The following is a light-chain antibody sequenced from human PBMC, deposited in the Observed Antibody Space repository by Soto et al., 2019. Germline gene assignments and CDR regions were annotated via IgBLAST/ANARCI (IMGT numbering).Light chain of an antibody. J-gene: IGKJ1*01. CDR2: DVS. CDR1: QSFNRW. Sequence: IQMTQYPATLSASVGDRVTITCRASQSFNRWLAWYHQRPGKAPKLSVYDVSNLETGVPSRFSGSESGTERSGTEFTLTISSLQPGDFSTYYWQQCYCGWTFGHGNRVESK. CDR3: QQCYCGWT. V-gene: IGKV1-5*01.